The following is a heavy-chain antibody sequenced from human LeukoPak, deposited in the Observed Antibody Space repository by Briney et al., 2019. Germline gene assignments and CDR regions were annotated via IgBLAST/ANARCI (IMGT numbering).Heavy chain of an antibody. CDR2: INPNSGGT. CDR3: ARAAQPRSGGSCYYY. V-gene: IGHV1-2*06. D-gene: IGHD2-15*01. Sequence: GASVKVSCKASGYTFTGYYMHWVRQAPGQGLEWMGRINPNSGGTNYAQKFQGRVTMTRDTSISTAYMELSRLRSDDTAVYYCARAAQPRSGGSCYYYWGQGTLVTVSS. CDR1: GYTFTGYY. J-gene: IGHJ4*02.